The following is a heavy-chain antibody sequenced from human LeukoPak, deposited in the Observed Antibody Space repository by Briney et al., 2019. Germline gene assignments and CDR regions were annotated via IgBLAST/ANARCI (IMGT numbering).Heavy chain of an antibody. D-gene: IGHD3-10*01. J-gene: IGHJ1*01. Sequence: SETLSLTCEVSGYSISSGYYWGWLRQPPGKGLEWIGSIHHSGSAYYNPTLKSRVTISADTATSQFSLKLSTVTAADTAVYYCAREVYYYGSGSYRERIGHFQHWGQGTLVTVSS. CDR3: AREVYYYGSGSYRERIGHFQH. V-gene: IGHV4-38-2*02. CDR2: IHHSGSA. CDR1: GYSISSGYY.